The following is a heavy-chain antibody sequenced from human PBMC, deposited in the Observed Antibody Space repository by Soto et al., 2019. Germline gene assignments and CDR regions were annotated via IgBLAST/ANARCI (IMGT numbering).Heavy chain of an antibody. J-gene: IGHJ4*02. CDR3: TTGSTSTKNY. Sequence: PGGSLRLSCAASGFPFINYAMSWVRQAPGKGLEWVSAISGSGGTTDYTAPVKGRFIISRDDSKNTLYLQMNSLKTEDTAVYYCTTGSTSTKNYWGQGALVTVSS. CDR1: GFPFINYA. CDR2: ISGSGGTT. D-gene: IGHD6-6*01. V-gene: IGHV3-23*01.